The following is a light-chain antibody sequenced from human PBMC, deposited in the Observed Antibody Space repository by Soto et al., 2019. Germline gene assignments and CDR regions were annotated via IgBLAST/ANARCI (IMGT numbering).Light chain of an antibody. J-gene: IGLJ3*02. V-gene: IGLV2-14*01. CDR1: STDVGGYNY. CDR3: ISYASSSTLGV. Sequence: QLVLTQPPSVSGSPGQSITISCTGTSTDVGGYNYVSWYQQHPGKAPKLMIYEVSNRPSGVSNRFSGSKSGNTASLTISGLQAEDEADYYCISYASSSTLGVFGGGTQLTVL. CDR2: EVS.